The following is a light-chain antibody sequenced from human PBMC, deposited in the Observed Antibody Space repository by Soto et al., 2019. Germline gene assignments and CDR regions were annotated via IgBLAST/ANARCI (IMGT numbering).Light chain of an antibody. V-gene: IGKV1-5*01. CDR2: DAS. J-gene: IGKJ1*01. CDR1: QTVSTW. CDR3: QQYNSYSNT. Sequence: DIQMTQSPSTLSASVGDRVTITCRASQTVSTWLAWYQQKPGQAPNLLIYDASTLERGVPSRFRGSGSGTDFTLTISSLQPVDFAVYYCQQYNSYSNTFGQGTKVEI.